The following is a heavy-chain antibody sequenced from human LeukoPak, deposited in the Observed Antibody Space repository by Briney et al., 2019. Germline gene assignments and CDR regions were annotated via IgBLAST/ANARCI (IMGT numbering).Heavy chain of an antibody. CDR3: ARDCGGRPGTKVNYFDY. D-gene: IGHD2-21*01. V-gene: IGHV4-59*01. Sequence: SETLSLTCTVSGGSISSYYWSWIRQPPGKGLEWIGYIYYSGSTNYNPSLKSRVTISVDTSKNQFSLKLSSVTAEDTAVYYCARDCGGRPGTKVNYFDYWGRGTLVTVSS. J-gene: IGHJ4*02. CDR2: IYYSGST. CDR1: GGSISSYY.